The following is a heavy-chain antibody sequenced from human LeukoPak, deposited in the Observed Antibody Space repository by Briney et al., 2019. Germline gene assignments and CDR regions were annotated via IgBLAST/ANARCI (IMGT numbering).Heavy chain of an antibody. D-gene: IGHD2-15*01. CDR3: AKQRSVVVAAATNY. Sequence: GGSLRLSCAASGFIFNNYAMSWVRQAPGRGLEWVSAISGSGGNTYSADSVKGRFTISRDNSNNTLYLQMNSLRAEDSAVYYCAKQRSVVVAAATNYWGQGTLVTVSS. J-gene: IGHJ4*02. CDR2: ISGSGGNT. V-gene: IGHV3-23*01. CDR1: GFIFNNYA.